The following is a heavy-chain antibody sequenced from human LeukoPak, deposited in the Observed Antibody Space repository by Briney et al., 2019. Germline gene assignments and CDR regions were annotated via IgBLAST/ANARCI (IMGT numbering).Heavy chain of an antibody. Sequence: SVKVSCKASGGTFSSYAISWVRQAPGQGLEWMGGIIPIFGTANYAQKFQGRVMITTDESTSTAYMELSSLRSEDTAVYYCAMTTGGDFWSGYNFDYWGQGTLVTVSS. V-gene: IGHV1-69*05. CDR3: AMTTGGDFWSGYNFDY. D-gene: IGHD3-3*01. J-gene: IGHJ4*02. CDR1: GGTFSSYA. CDR2: IIPIFGTA.